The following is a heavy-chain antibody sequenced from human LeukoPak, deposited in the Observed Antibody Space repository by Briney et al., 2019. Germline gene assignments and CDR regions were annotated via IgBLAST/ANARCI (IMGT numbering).Heavy chain of an antibody. D-gene: IGHD3-3*01. CDR2: IYYSGST. CDR3: ARHPHYDFWAVPTFDY. J-gene: IGHJ4*02. Sequence: SETLSLTGTVSGGSISSSSYYWGWIRQPPGKGLEWIGSIYYSGSTYYNPSLKSRVTISVDTSKNQFSLKLSSVTAADTAVYYCARHPHYDFWAVPTFDYWGQGTLVTVSS. V-gene: IGHV4-39*01. CDR1: GGSISSSSYY.